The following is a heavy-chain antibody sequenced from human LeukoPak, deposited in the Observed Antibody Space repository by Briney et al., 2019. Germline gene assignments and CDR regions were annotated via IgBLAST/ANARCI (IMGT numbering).Heavy chain of an antibody. Sequence: PGGSLRLSCAASGFTFSDYYMSWIRQAPGKGLEWVSYISSSGSTIYYADSVKGRFTVSRDNAKNSLYLQMNSLRAEDTAVYYCTGVARYCSGGICYSGYWGQGTLVTVSS. V-gene: IGHV3-11*04. CDR2: ISSSGSTI. CDR3: TGVARYCSGGICYSGY. CDR1: GFTFSDYY. J-gene: IGHJ4*02. D-gene: IGHD2-15*01.